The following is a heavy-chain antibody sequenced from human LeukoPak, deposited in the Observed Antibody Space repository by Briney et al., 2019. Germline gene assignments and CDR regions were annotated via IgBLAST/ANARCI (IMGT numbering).Heavy chain of an antibody. V-gene: IGHV3-33*01. CDR1: GFTFSSYG. CDR2: TWYDGSNK. Sequence: GGSLRLSCAASGFTFSSYGMHWVRQAPGKGLEWVAVTWYDGSNKYYADSVKGRFTTSRDNSKNTLYLQMNSLRAEDTAVYYCARGSGAYYNWFDPWGQGTLVTVSS. CDR3: ARGSGAYYNWFDP. D-gene: IGHD4-17*01. J-gene: IGHJ5*02.